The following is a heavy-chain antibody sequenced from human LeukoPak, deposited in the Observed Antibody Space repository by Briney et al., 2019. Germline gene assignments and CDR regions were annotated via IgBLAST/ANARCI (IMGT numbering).Heavy chain of an antibody. V-gene: IGHV4-34*01. J-gene: IGHJ4*02. CDR3: ARTRAGVVDY. Sequence: PSETLSLTCAVYGGSFSGYYWSWIRQPPGKGLEWIGEINHSGSTNYNPSLKSRVTISVDTSKNQFSLKLSSVTAADTAVYYCARTRAGVVDYWGQGILVTVSS. CDR2: INHSGST. D-gene: IGHD6-19*01. CDR1: GGSFSGYY.